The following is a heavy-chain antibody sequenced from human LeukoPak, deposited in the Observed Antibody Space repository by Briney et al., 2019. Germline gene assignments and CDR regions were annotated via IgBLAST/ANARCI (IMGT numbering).Heavy chain of an antibody. CDR1: GYSISSGYY. D-gene: IGHD2-15*01. J-gene: IGHJ4*02. CDR2: IYTSGST. CDR3: ARVDHSKIEGYCSGGSCANFYFDY. V-gene: IGHV4-4*07. Sequence: SETLSLTCTVSGYSISSGYYWGWIRQPAGKGLEWIGRIYTSGSTNYNPSLKSRVTMSVDTSKNQFSLKVSSVTAADTAVYYCARVDHSKIEGYCSGGSCANFYFDYWGQGTLVTVSS.